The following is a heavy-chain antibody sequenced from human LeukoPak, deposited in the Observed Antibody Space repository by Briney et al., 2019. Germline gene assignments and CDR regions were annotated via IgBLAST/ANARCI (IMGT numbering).Heavy chain of an antibody. CDR2: IYTSGST. CDR3: ARAGFFYDTSGYNDAFDI. J-gene: IGHJ3*02. Sequence: SETLSLTCTVSGDSIRSYYWSWIRQPAGKGLEWIGRIYTSGSTDYNPSLKSRVTLSVDTSNNQFSLKLSSVTAADTAVYHCARAGFFYDTSGYNDAFDIWGQGTMVTVSS. D-gene: IGHD3-22*01. V-gene: IGHV4-4*07. CDR1: GDSIRSYY.